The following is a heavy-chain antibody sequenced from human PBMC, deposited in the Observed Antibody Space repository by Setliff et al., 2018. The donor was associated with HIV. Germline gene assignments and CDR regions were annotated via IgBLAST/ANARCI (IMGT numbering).Heavy chain of an antibody. Sequence: ASVKVSCKASADIFNAYYIHWVRQAPGQGLEWMGWITPNGDDTNYPQKFEGRVTLTRDTSIATAYMELRSLTSNDTAVYYCARVADRNYDFWSAYEYWGQGTLVTVSS. CDR2: ITPNGDDT. V-gene: IGHV1-2*02. CDR3: ARVADRNYDFWSAYEY. D-gene: IGHD3-3*01. CDR1: ADIFNAYY. J-gene: IGHJ4*02.